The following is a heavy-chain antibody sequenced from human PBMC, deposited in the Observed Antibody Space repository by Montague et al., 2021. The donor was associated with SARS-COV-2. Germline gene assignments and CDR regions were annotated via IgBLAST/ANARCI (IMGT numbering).Heavy chain of an antibody. CDR3: ARVGRQQLVRLSGMDV. Sequence: SETLSLTCPVSGVSISSTSYYWGWLRQPPGKVLECIGIFYYSGSTYYHPSLKSRVTISVDTSKNQSSLKLCSVTAADTAVYYCARVGRQQLVRLSGMDVWGQGTTVTVSS. J-gene: IGHJ6*02. D-gene: IGHD6-13*01. V-gene: IGHV4-39*07. CDR1: GVSISSTSYY. CDR2: FYYSGST.